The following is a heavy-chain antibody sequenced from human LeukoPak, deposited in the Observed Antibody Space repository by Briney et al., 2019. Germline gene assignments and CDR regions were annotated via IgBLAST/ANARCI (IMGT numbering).Heavy chain of an antibody. CDR3: AKMMLSSSDAHFDY. D-gene: IGHD6-6*01. J-gene: IGHJ4*02. CDR2: ISGSGGST. Sequence: TGGSLRLSCAASGFTFSSYAMSWVRQAPGKGLEWVSAISGSGGSTYYADSVKGRFTISRDNSKNTLYLQMNSLRAEDTAVYYCAKMMLSSSDAHFDYWGQGTLVTVSS. CDR1: GFTFSSYA. V-gene: IGHV3-23*01.